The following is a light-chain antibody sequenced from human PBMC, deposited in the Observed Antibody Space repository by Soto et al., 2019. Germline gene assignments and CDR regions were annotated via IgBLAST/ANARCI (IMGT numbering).Light chain of an antibody. V-gene: IGKV3-11*01. CDR3: QQRSNWPIT. J-gene: IGKJ5*01. Sequence: EIVVTQSPATLSFSPGERSTLSCRAGQSIDSKLAWYQQKPGQAPRLLIYDASSRPTDIPARFSGSGSGTDFTLAISSLEPEDFALYYCQQRSNWPITFGQGTRLEIK. CDR1: QSIDSK. CDR2: DAS.